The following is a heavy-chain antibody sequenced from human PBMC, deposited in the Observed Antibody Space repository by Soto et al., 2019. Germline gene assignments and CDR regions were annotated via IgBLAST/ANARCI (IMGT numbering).Heavy chain of an antibody. D-gene: IGHD2-2*01. V-gene: IGHV3-49*03. CDR1: GFTFGDYA. CDR3: TRDRRRGRDCSSTSCLKTGYYYGMDV. CDR2: IRSKAYGGTT. J-gene: IGHJ6*02. Sequence: PGGSLRLSCTASGFTFGDYAMSWFRQAPGKGLEWVGFIRSKAYGGTTEYAASVKGRFTISRDDSKSIAYLQMNSLKTEDTAVYYCTRDRRRGRDCSSTSCLKTGYYYGMDVWGQGPNVTVYS.